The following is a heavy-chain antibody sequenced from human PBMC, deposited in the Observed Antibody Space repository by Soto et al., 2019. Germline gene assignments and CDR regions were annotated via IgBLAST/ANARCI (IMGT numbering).Heavy chain of an antibody. Sequence: PSETLYLTCAVYGGSFSGHYWTWIRQPPGKGLEWVGEITRSGNTNYNPSLKSRVTISVDTSKNQFSLKLSSVTAADTAVYYCACNYYDFWSGYYSVGYFDYWAQGTPVTVSS. D-gene: IGHD3-3*01. CDR3: ACNYYDFWSGYYSVGYFDY. J-gene: IGHJ4*02. V-gene: IGHV4-34*01. CDR2: ITRSGNT. CDR1: GGSFSGHY.